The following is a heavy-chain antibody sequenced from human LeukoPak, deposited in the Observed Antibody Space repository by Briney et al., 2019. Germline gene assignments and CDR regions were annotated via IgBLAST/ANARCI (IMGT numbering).Heavy chain of an antibody. CDR2: INTDGTST. D-gene: IGHD6-19*01. CDR3: ARDLVIAVAGTH. CDR1: GFTFSSSW. J-gene: IGHJ3*01. Sequence: PGGSLRLSCAASGFTFSSSWMHWVRQSPGKGLIWVSRINTDGTSTNYADSVKGRFTISRDNAKDTLYLQMNSLRAEDTAVYYCARDLVIAVAGTHWGQGTMVTVSS. V-gene: IGHV3-74*01.